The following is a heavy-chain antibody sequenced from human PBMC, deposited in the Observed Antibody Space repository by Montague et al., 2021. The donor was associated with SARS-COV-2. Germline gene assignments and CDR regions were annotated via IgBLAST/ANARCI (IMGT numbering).Heavy chain of an antibody. Sequence: SETLSLTCSVSGDSISRYYWSWIRQSDGKGLEWIGRIYTGGYVXXXPAXXXRVTISVDTSKNQFSLKLSSVTAADMAVYFCARGFRSVVPAVLGVAFYYYFDMDVWGQGTTVTVSS. J-gene: IGHJ6*02. CDR2: IYTGGYV. D-gene: IGHD2-2*01. CDR1: GDSISRYY. CDR3: ARGFRSVVPAVLGVAFYYYFDMDV. V-gene: IGHV4-4*07.